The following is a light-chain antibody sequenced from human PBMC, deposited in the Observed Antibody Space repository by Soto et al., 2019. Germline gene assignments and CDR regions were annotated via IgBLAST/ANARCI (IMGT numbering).Light chain of an antibody. CDR2: GAS. CDR3: QQYNNWLWT. V-gene: IGKV3-15*01. Sequence: EIVMTQSPATLSVSPGERATLSCRASQNISSNLAWYQQKPGQAPRVLIDGASTRATGIPARFSGSGSGTEFTLTISSLQSEDSAVYYCQQYNNWLWTFGQGTKVEIK. CDR1: QNISSN. J-gene: IGKJ1*01.